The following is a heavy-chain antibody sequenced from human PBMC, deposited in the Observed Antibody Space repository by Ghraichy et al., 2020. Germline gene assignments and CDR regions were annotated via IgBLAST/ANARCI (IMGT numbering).Heavy chain of an antibody. CDR1: GFIFSTYA. D-gene: IGHD3-10*01. V-gene: IGHV3-30-3*01. CDR3: AAVSYGTGSFYRYYFDY. J-gene: IGHJ4*02. Sequence: LSLTCAASGFIFSTYALHWVRQAPGKGLEWVAVTSSDGNYKYYADSVRGRFTISRDNSKNTLYLQLNSLTAEDTAVYYCAAVSYGTGSFYRYYFDYWGQGTLVTVSS. CDR2: TSSDGNYK.